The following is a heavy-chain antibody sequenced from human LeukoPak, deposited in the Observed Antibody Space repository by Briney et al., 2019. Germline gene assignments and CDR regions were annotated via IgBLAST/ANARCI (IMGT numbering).Heavy chain of an antibody. Sequence: GGSLRLSCAASGFTFSDYWMTWVRQAPGKGLEGVANIKQDGSEKYYVDSVKGRFTISRDNAKNSLYLQMNSLRAEDTAVYYCARDGGWAVRGADYWGQGTLVTVSS. CDR2: IKQDGSEK. CDR1: GFTFSDYW. J-gene: IGHJ4*02. CDR3: ARDGGWAVRGADY. V-gene: IGHV3-7*01. D-gene: IGHD3-10*01.